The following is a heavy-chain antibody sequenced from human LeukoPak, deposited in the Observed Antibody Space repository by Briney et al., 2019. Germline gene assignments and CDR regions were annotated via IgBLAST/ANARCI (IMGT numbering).Heavy chain of an antibody. D-gene: IGHD3-10*01. CDR3: ARHLRLHFGDFYPPDN. J-gene: IGHJ4*02. CDR1: GFTFRDYY. CDR2: IGGSGTIM. V-gene: IGHV3-11*01. Sequence: GGCLRLSCAASGFTFRDYYMSWIRQAPGKGLECVSFIGGSGTIMFYADSVQGRFAISRDNAKDSLYLQMNSLRDDDTAVYYCARHLRLHFGDFYPPDNWGQGTLVTISS.